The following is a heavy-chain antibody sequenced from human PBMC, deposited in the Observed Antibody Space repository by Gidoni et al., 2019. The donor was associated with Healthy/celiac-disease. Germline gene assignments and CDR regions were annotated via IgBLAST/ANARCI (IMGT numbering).Heavy chain of an antibody. CDR2: ISSSSSYT. CDR1: GFTFSDYY. V-gene: IGHV3-11*06. CDR3: ARDGRYNWNLDAFDI. Sequence: QVQLVESGGGLVKPGGSLRLSCAASGFTFSDYYMSWIRQAPGKGLGWVSYISSSSSYTNYADSVKGRFTISRDNAKNSLYLQMNSLRAEDTAVYYCARDGRYNWNLDAFDIWGQGTMVTVSS. D-gene: IGHD1-20*01. J-gene: IGHJ3*02.